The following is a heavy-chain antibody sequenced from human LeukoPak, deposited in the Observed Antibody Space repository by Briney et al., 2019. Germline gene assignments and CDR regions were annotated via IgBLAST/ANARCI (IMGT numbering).Heavy chain of an antibody. J-gene: IGHJ6*02. CDR2: IYYSGST. CDR3: ARDQYSSSWRYGMDV. V-gene: IGHV4-59*01. CDR1: GGSISSYY. D-gene: IGHD6-13*01. Sequence: SETLSLTCTVSGGSISSYYWSWIRQPPGKGLEWIRYIYYSGSTNYNPSLKSRVTISVDTSKNQFSLKLSSVTAADTAVYYCARDQYSSSWRYGMDVWGQGTTLTVSS.